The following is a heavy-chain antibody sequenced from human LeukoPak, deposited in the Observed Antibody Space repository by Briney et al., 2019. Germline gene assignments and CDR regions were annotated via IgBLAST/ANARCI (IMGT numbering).Heavy chain of an antibody. V-gene: IGHV3-33*01. CDR2: IWYDGSNK. CDR1: GFTFSSYG. CDR3: SRHWLSVGVAGFDY. J-gene: IGHJ4*02. Sequence: PGRSLRLSCAASGFTFSSYGMHWVRQAPGKGLEWVAVIWYDGSNKYYADSVKGRFTISRDKSKNTLYLQMNSLKAEDTAVYYCSRHWLSVGVAGFDYWGQGTLVTVSS. D-gene: IGHD6-19*01.